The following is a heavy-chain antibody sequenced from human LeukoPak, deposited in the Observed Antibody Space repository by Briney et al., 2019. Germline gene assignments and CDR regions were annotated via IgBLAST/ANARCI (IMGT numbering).Heavy chain of an antibody. J-gene: IGHJ4*02. CDR2: INPSGGST. V-gene: IGHV1-46*01. CDR1: GYTFTTYY. Sequence: GASVKVSCKASGYTFTTYYINWVRQATGQGLEWMGIINPSGGSTSYAQKFQGRVTMTRDMSTSTVYMELSSLRSEDTAVYYCARSELSTVTTEWAYWGQGTLVTVSS. D-gene: IGHD4-17*01. CDR3: ARSELSTVTTEWAY.